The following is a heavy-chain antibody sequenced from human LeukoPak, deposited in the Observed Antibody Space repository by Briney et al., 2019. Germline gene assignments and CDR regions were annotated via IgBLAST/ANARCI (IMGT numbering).Heavy chain of an antibody. CDR3: AKGHYYDSSGYVDY. J-gene: IGHJ4*02. Sequence: GGSLRLSCAASGFTFSSYAMSWVRQAPGKGLEWVSAISGSGGSTYYADSVKGRFTISRDNSKNTLYLQMNSLRVEDTAVYYCAKGHYYDSSGYVDYWGQGTLVTVSS. D-gene: IGHD3-22*01. CDR2: ISGSGGST. CDR1: GFTFSSYA. V-gene: IGHV3-23*01.